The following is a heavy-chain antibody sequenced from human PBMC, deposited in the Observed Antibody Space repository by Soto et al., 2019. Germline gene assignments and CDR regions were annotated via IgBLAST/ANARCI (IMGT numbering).Heavy chain of an antibody. Sequence: EVQLVESGGGLVQPGGSLKLSCAASGFTFSGSAMHWVRQASGKGLEWVGRIRSKANNYATAYVASVKGRFTTSRDDSKNTAYLQMSSLKIEDTAVYYCTYFDAAAGVDYWGQGTLVTVSS. CDR2: IRSKANNYAT. CDR3: TYFDAAAGVDY. J-gene: IGHJ4*02. CDR1: GFTFSGSA. V-gene: IGHV3-73*02. D-gene: IGHD3-9*01.